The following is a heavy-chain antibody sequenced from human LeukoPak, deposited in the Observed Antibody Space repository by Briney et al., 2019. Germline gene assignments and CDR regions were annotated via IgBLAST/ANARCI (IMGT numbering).Heavy chain of an antibody. CDR1: GYTFTSYG. Sequence: ASVKVSFKASGYTFTSYGISWVRQAPGQGLEWMGWISAYNGNTNYARRLQGRVTMTTDTSTSTAYMELRSLGSDDTAVYYCARGRKSSSSAYNWFDPWGQGTLVTVSS. CDR3: ARGRKSSSSAYNWFDP. J-gene: IGHJ5*02. CDR2: ISAYNGNT. D-gene: IGHD6-6*01. V-gene: IGHV1-18*01.